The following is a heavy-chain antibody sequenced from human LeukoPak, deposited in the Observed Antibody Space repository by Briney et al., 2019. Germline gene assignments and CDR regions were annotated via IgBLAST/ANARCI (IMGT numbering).Heavy chain of an antibody. Sequence: GGSLLLSCSASGFTFISYAMSWVRQAPGKGLEWVSAISGSGGSTYYADSVKGRFTISADNSKNTLYLQMNSLRAEDTAVYYCAKGDSSGSYLVKNWGQGTLVTVSS. CDR2: ISGSGGST. CDR1: GFTFISYA. J-gene: IGHJ4*02. D-gene: IGHD6-19*01. CDR3: AKGDSSGSYLVKN. V-gene: IGHV3-23*01.